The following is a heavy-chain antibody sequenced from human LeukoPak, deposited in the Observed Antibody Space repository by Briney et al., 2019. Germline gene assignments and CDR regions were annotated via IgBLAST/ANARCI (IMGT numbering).Heavy chain of an antibody. V-gene: IGHV4-34*01. CDR2: INHSGST. Sequence: SETLSLTCAVYGGSFSGYYWSWIRQPPGKGLEWIGEINHSGSTNYNPSLKSRVTISVDTSKNQFSLKLSSVTAADTAVHYCARIRYCSGGSCSWGQGTLVTVSS. D-gene: IGHD2-15*01. J-gene: IGHJ5*02. CDR1: GGSFSGYY. CDR3: ARIRYCSGGSCS.